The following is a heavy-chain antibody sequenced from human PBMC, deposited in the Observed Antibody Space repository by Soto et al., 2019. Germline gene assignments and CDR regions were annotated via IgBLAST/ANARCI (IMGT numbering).Heavy chain of an antibody. J-gene: IGHJ3*02. CDR3: AREYSSSYDHDAFDI. CDR2: INPNSGGT. V-gene: IGHV1-2*04. Sequence: ASVKVSCKASGYTFTGYYMHWVRQAPGQGLEWMGWINPNSGGTNYAQKFQGWVTMTRDTSFSTAYMELSRLRSDDTAVYYCAREYSSSYDHDAFDIWGQGTMVTVSS. CDR1: GYTFTGYY. D-gene: IGHD6-13*01.